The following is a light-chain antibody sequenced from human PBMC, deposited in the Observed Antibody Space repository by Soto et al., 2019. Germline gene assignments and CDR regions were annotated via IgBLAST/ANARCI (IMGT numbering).Light chain of an antibody. J-gene: IGKJ2*01. V-gene: IGKV3-20*01. CDR2: GAS. Sequence: EIVLTQSPGTLSLSPGERATLSCRASQSVSSSYLAWYQQKPGQAPRLLIYGASSRATGIPDRFSGSGSGTDVTLTISRLEQEDFAVYYCQQYGSSPPYTFGQGTKLEIK. CDR3: QQYGSSPPYT. CDR1: QSVSSSY.